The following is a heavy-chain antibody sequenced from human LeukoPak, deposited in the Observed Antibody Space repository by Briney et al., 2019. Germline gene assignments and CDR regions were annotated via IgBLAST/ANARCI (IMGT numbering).Heavy chain of an antibody. D-gene: IGHD3-16*02. CDR2: ISSSSSYI. J-gene: IGHJ4*02. CDR1: GFTFSSYS. V-gene: IGHV3-21*01. Sequence: GGSLRLSCAASGFTFSSYSMNWVRQAPGKGLEWVSSISSSSSYIYYADSVKGRFTISRDNAKNSLYLQMNSLRAEDTAVYYCARVGYDYVWGGHRPPDYWGQGTLVTVSS. CDR3: ARVGYDYVWGGHRPPDY.